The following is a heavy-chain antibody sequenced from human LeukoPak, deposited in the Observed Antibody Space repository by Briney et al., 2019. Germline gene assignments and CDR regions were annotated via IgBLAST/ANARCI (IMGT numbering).Heavy chain of an antibody. CDR2: IHTNGST. CDR1: GGSVSSGHYS. CDR3: ARDYGDSLSASWFDP. D-gene: IGHD4-17*01. J-gene: IGHJ5*02. Sequence: PSETLSLTCTVSGGSVSSGHYSWTWMRQPAGKGLEWIGRIHTNGSTNYNPSLKSRVTMSVDTSKNQFSLKLSSVTAADTAVYYCARDYGDSLSASWFDPWGQGTLVTVSS. V-gene: IGHV4-61*02.